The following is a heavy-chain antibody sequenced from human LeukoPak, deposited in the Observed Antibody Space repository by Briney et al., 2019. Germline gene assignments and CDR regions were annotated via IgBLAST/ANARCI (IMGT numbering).Heavy chain of an antibody. V-gene: IGHV3-30-3*01. Sequence: GRSLRLSCEASGFTFSNFAMHWVRQAPGKGLEWVAVISYDGSNKYYADSVKGRFTISRDNSKNTLYLQMNSLRAEDTAVYYCARALAYMIVVARGHAFDIWGQGTMVTVSS. CDR2: ISYDGSNK. D-gene: IGHD3-22*01. CDR3: ARALAYMIVVARGHAFDI. J-gene: IGHJ3*02. CDR1: GFTFSNFA.